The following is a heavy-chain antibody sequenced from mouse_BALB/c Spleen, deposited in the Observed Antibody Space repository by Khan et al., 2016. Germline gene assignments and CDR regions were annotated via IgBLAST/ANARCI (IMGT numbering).Heavy chain of an antibody. D-gene: IGHD4-1*01. CDR1: GFTFTDYY. CDR2: IRNKAGGYTT. CDR3: ASLTGTIAY. Sequence: EVELVESGGGLVQTGGSLRLSCATSGFTFTDYYMTWVRQPPGKALEWLGFIRNKAGGYTTEYSASVKGRFTISRDNYQSILYLQMNTLRAEDSATYYCASLTGTIAYWGQGTLVTVSA. V-gene: IGHV7-3*02. J-gene: IGHJ3*01.